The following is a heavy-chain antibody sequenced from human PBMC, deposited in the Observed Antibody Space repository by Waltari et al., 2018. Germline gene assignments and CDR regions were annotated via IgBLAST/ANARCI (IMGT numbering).Heavy chain of an antibody. Sequence: EGQLVESGGGLVQPGGSLRLSCAASGFTFSDYWMHWFRQAPGKGLEWVSRIKTDGSGPTYADSVKGRFTISRDNGKNTLFLQMNSLRAEDTAVYYCVRDQYFDFWSGYPPGWFDPWGQGTLVTVSS. J-gene: IGHJ5*02. D-gene: IGHD3-3*01. CDR1: GFTFSDYW. CDR3: VRDQYFDFWSGYPPGWFDP. CDR2: IKTDGSGP. V-gene: IGHV3-74*01.